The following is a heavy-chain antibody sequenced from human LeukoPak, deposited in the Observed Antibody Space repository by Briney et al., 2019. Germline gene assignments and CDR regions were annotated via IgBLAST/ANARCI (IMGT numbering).Heavy chain of an antibody. CDR1: GFTFSSYA. J-gene: IGHJ4*02. Sequence: GGSLRLSCAASGFTFSSYAMSWVRQAPGRGLEWVSAISGSGGSTYYADSVKGRFTISRDNSKNTLYLQMNSLRAEDTAVYYCANTPRNYYDSSGYYHYFDYWGQGTLVTVSS. V-gene: IGHV3-23*01. CDR3: ANTPRNYYDSSGYYHYFDY. D-gene: IGHD3-22*01. CDR2: ISGSGGST.